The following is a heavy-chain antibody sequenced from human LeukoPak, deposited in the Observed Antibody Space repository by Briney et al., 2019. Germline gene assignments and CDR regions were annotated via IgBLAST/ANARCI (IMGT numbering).Heavy chain of an antibody. J-gene: IGHJ4*02. V-gene: IGHV3-7*01. D-gene: IGHD6-19*01. CDR3: ARVQGSSGPGIFEY. CDR1: GLNFSNYL. Sequence: GGSLRLFCAASGLNFSNYLMSWVRQAPGKGPGLDANKKQDGSEKVYMDSVKGRLTISRDNAKNSLYLQMNSLRVEDTAVYYCARVQGSSGPGIFEYWGQGTLVTVSS. CDR2: KKQDGSEK.